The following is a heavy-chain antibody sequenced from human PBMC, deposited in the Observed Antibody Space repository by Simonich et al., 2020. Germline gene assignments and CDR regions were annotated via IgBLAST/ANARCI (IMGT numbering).Heavy chain of an antibody. D-gene: IGHD6-13*01. Sequence: EVQLVESGGGLVKPGGSLRLSCAASGFTFSNAWMSWVRQAPGKGREGVGRIKSKTDGGTTDYAAPVKGRFTISRDDSKNTLYLQMNSLKTEDTAVYYCTTEGRAAAGTPWDYWGQGTLVTVSS. CDR2: IKSKTDGGTT. CDR3: TTEGRAAAGTPWDY. CDR1: GFTFSNAW. V-gene: IGHV3-15*01. J-gene: IGHJ4*02.